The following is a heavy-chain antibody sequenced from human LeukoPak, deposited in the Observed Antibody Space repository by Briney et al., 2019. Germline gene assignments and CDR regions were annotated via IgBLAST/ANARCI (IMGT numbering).Heavy chain of an antibody. CDR2: INHSGST. CDR3: ARDSGGSGWQNWFDP. J-gene: IGHJ5*02. Sequence: PETLSLTCAVSGESFSGYYWSWICQPPGKGLEWIGEINHSGSTNYNPSLKSRVTISVDTSKNQFSLKLDSVTAADTAVYYCARDSGGSGWQNWFDPWGQGTLVIVSS. CDR1: GESFSGYY. D-gene: IGHD6-19*01. V-gene: IGHV4-34*01.